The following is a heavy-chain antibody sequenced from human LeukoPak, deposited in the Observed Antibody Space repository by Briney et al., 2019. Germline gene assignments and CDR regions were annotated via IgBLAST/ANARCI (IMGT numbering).Heavy chain of an antibody. V-gene: IGHV3-30*04. CDR1: GFTFRSYT. CDR2: ITYDGSHE. J-gene: IGHJ4*02. Sequence: GMSLRLSCAASGFTFRSYTIHWVRQAPGKGLDWVVGITYDGSHEFYADAVKGRFTISRDNSKNTLYLQMNNLRDEDTAVYYCAKDPYDSSGYYHDYWGQGTLVTVSS. D-gene: IGHD3-22*01. CDR3: AKDPYDSSGYYHDY.